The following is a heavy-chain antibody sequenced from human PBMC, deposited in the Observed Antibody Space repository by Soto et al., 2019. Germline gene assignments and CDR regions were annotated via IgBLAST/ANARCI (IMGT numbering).Heavy chain of an antibody. J-gene: IGHJ4*02. CDR2: ISYGGGTT. CDR1: EFTFSNYA. V-gene: IGHV3-23*01. D-gene: IGHD3-22*01. CDR3: AKNPGYYYDSTGYHFDY. Sequence: AGGSLRLCCASSEFTFSNYAMSSVRQAPGKGLEWVSAISYGGGTTYYADSVKGRFTISRDNSKNTLYLQMNSLRAEDTAVYYCAKNPGYYYDSTGYHFDYWGQGTLVTVSS.